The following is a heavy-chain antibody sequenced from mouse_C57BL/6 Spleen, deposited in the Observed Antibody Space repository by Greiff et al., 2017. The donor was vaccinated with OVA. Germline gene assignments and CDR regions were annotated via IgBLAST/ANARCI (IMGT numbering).Heavy chain of an antibody. CDR3: ARPPPDWDPHYYAMDY. D-gene: IGHD4-1*01. CDR1: GFTFSDYG. Sequence: EVMLVESGGGLVKPGGSLKLSCAASGFTFSDYGMHWVRQAPEKGLEWVAYISSGSSTIYYADTVTGRFTISRAHATNTLFLQLTSLRSEDTAMYYCARPPPDWDPHYYAMDYWGQGTSVTVSS. J-gene: IGHJ4*01. CDR2: ISSGSSTI. V-gene: IGHV5-17*01.